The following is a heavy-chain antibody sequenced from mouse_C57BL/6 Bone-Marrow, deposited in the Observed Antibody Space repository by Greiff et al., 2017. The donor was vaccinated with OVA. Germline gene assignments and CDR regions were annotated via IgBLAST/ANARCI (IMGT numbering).Heavy chain of an antibody. J-gene: IGHJ2*01. CDR2: INPYNGGT. V-gene: IGHV1-19*01. Sequence: EVQLQQSGPVLVKPWASVKMSCKASGYTFTDYYMNWVKQSHGKSLVWIGVINPYNGGTSYNQKFKGKATLTVDKSSSTAYMELNSLTSEDSAVYYCARPGRGYWGQGTTLTVSS. CDR3: ARPGRGY. CDR1: GYTFTDYY.